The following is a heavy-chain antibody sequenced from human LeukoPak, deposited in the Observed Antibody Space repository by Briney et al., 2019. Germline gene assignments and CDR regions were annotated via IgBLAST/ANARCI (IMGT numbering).Heavy chain of an antibody. J-gene: IGHJ4*02. V-gene: IGHV1-69*04. CDR2: IIPILGIA. Sequence: ASVKVSCKASGGTFSSYAISWLRQAPGQGLEWMGRIIPILGIANYAQKFQGRVTITADKSTSTAYMELSSLRSEDTAVYYCARVLRYYYDSSAWDYWGQGTLVTVSS. CDR1: GGTFSSYA. D-gene: IGHD3-22*01. CDR3: ARVLRYYYDSSAWDY.